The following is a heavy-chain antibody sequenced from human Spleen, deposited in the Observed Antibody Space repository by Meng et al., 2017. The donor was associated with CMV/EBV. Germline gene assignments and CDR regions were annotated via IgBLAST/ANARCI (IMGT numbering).Heavy chain of an antibody. CDR3: ARDHGIAARYYYFDY. J-gene: IGHJ4*02. CDR2: IYYSGST. Sequence: GSLRLSCTVPGGSISSSSYYWGWIRQPPGKGPEWIGSIYYSGSTYYNPSLKSRVTISVDMSKNQFSLKLSSVTAADTAVYYCARDHGIAARYYYFDYWGQGTLVTVSS. V-gene: IGHV4-39*07. CDR1: GGSISSSSYY. D-gene: IGHD6-6*01.